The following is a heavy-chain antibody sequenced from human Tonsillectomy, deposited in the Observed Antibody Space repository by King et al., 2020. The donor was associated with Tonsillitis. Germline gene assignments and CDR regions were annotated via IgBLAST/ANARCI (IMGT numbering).Heavy chain of an antibody. V-gene: IGHV1-2*02. CDR1: GYTFSGYY. CDR3: ARDYCTNGVCSWFDP. D-gene: IGHD2-8*01. CDR2: SNPNSGGK. Sequence: VQLVQSGAEVKKPGASVKVSCKASGYTFSGYYMHWVRQAPGQGLEWMGWSNPNSGGKNYAQKFQGRVTLTRDTSISKSYMELSRLRSDDTAVYYCARDYCTNGVCSWFDPWGQGTLVTVSS. J-gene: IGHJ5*02.